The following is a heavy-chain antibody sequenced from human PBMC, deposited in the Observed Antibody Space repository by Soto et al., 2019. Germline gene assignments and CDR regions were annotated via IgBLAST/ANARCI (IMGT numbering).Heavy chain of an antibody. CDR1: GGSISSSSYY. CDR2: IYYSGST. V-gene: IGHV4-39*01. CDR3: ARLTMSSYYYYGMDV. J-gene: IGHJ6*02. D-gene: IGHD3-22*01. Sequence: LSLTCTVSGGSISSSSYYWGWIRQPPGKGLEGIGSIYYSGSTYYNPSLKSRVTISVDTSKNQFSLKLSSVTAADTAVYYCARLTMSSYYYYGMDVWGQGTTVTVSS.